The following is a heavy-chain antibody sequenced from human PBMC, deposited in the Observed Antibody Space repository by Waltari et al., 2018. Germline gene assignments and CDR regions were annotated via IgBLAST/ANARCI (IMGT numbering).Heavy chain of an antibody. J-gene: IGHJ6*02. CDR2: ITTYNDNT. V-gene: IGHV1-18*01. CDR1: GYTFTSYG. Sequence: QVHLVQSGAEVKKPGASVKVSYKASGYTFTSYGITWVRQAPGQGLEWMGWITTYNDNTNYAQKLQGRVTMTIDTSTSTAYMELRSLRSDDAAVYYCARDHPVIKVGAYYGIDVWGQGTTVTVSS. D-gene: IGHD1-26*01. CDR3: ARDHPVIKVGAYYGIDV.